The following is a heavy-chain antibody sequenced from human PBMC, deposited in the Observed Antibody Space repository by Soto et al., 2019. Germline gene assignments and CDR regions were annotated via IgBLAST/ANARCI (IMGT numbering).Heavy chain of an antibody. CDR1: GGTFSSYA. CDR3: AREDPNPRNLEMATPAVDYYGMYV. Sequence: QVQLVQSGAGVKKPGSSVKVSCKASGGTFSSYAISWVRQAPGQGLEWMGGIIPIFGTANYAQKFQGRVTITADESTSTAYMELSSLRSEDTAVYYCAREDPNPRNLEMATPAVDYYGMYVWGQGTTVTVSS. CDR2: IIPIFGTA. D-gene: IGHD5-12*01. V-gene: IGHV1-69*12. J-gene: IGHJ6*02.